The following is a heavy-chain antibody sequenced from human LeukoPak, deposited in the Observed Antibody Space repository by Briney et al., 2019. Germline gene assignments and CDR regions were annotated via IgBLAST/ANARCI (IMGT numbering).Heavy chain of an antibody. J-gene: IGHJ4*02. Sequence: PGGSLRLSCAASGFTFSSYGMHWVRQAPGKGLEWVAFIRYDGSNKYYADSVKGRFTISRDNSKNTLYLRMNSLRAEDTAVYYCAKDGELTFDYWGQGTLVTVSS. CDR2: IRYDGSNK. CDR3: AKDGELTFDY. D-gene: IGHD1-26*01. V-gene: IGHV3-30*02. CDR1: GFTFSSYG.